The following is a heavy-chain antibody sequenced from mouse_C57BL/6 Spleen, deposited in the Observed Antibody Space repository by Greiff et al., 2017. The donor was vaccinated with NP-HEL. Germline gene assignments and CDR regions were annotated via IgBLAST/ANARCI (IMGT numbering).Heavy chain of an antibody. CDR3: ARQLRGYYAMDY. CDR2: IDPSDSYT. Sequence: QVHVKQPGAELVMPGASVKLSCKASGYTFTSYWMHWVKQRPGQGLEWIGEIDPSDSYTNYNQKFKGKSTLTVDKSSSTAYMQLSSLTSEDSAVYYCARQLRGYYAMDYWGQGTSVTVSS. J-gene: IGHJ4*01. D-gene: IGHD1-1*01. V-gene: IGHV1-69*01. CDR1: GYTFTSYW.